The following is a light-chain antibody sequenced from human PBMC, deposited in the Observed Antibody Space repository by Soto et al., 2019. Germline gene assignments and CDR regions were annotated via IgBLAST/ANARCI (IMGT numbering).Light chain of an antibody. CDR2: EVS. V-gene: IGLV2-14*01. CDR1: SSDVGGFNS. J-gene: IGLJ3*02. Sequence: QSALTQPASVSGSRGQSITISCTGTSSDVGGFNSVSWFQQHPGKAPKLIIYEVSTRPSGVSNRFSGSKSGNTASLTSSGLQAEAAADYYCYSFTSSNTWVFGGGTQVTVL. CDR3: YSFTSSNTWV.